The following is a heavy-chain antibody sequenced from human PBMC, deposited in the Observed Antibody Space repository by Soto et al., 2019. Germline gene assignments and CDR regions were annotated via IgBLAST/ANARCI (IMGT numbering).Heavy chain of an antibody. CDR2: IYYSGSP. Sequence: TLSLTSIVSCGSLSSGDYYWSWIRQHPGKGLEWIGYIYYSGSPYNTPSLKSRVTISVDTSKNQFSLKLSSVTAADTAVYYCARDPFPLRHYDGLPLWGQGTLFTVSS. CDR3: ARDPFPLRHYDGLPL. D-gene: IGHD3-9*01. CDR1: CGSLSSGDYY. J-gene: IGHJ1*01. V-gene: IGHV4-31*03.